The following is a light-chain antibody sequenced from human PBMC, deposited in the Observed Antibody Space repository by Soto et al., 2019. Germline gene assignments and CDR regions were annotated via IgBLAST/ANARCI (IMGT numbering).Light chain of an antibody. V-gene: IGLV4-69*01. J-gene: IGLJ3*02. CDR2: VNSDGSH. Sequence: QLVLTQSPSASASLGASVKLTCTLNSGHTTFAIAWHQQQPEKGPRYLMKVNSDGSHTKGDGIPDRFSGSSSGAERYLTISSLQSEDKADYYCQTWGTGIWVFGGGTKLTVL. CDR3: QTWGTGIWV. CDR1: SGHTTFA.